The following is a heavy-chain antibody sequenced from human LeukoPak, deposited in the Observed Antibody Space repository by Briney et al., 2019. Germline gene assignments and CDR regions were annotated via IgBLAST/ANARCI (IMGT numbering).Heavy chain of an antibody. CDR2: IIPILGIA. D-gene: IGHD6-13*01. Sequence: SVKVSCKASGGTFSNYGISWVRQAPGQDLEWMGRIIPILGIANYARRFQGRVTITADKSTTTAYMELSNVTSEDTAVYYCARVGYSTSPNWFDPWGQGTLVTVSS. CDR1: GGTFSNYG. CDR3: ARVGYSTSPNWFDP. J-gene: IGHJ5*02. V-gene: IGHV1-69*04.